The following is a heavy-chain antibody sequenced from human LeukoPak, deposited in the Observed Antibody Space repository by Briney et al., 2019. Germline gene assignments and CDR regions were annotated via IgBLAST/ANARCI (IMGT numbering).Heavy chain of an antibody. D-gene: IGHD1-26*01. V-gene: IGHV3-33*06. CDR1: GFSFSNYG. CDR2: IWDDGSYK. J-gene: IGHJ4*02. Sequence: GGSLRLSCAASGFSFSNYGMHWVRQAPGKGLEWVAVIWDDGSYKYYADSVKGRFTISRDNYKNTLYLQMNSLRAEDTAVYYCAKPTSGSGSFLIDYWGQGTLVTVSS. CDR3: AKPTSGSGSFLIDY.